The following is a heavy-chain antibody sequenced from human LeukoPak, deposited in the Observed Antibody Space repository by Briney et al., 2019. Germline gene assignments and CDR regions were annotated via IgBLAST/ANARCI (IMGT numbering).Heavy chain of an antibody. Sequence: SETLSLTCTVSGGSISSSSYYWGWIRQPPGKGLEWIGEINHSGSTNYNPSLKSRVTISVDTSKNQFSLKLSSVTAADTAVYYCARGRRWFGESRGRIYNWFDPWGQGTLVTVSS. V-gene: IGHV4-39*07. CDR1: GGSISSSSYY. CDR3: ARGRRWFGESRGRIYNWFDP. CDR2: INHSGST. J-gene: IGHJ5*02. D-gene: IGHD3-10*01.